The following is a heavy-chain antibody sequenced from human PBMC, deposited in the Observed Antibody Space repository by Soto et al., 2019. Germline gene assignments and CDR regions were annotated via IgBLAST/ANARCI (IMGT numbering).Heavy chain of an antibody. J-gene: IGHJ3*01. D-gene: IGHD3-16*01. V-gene: IGHV2-5*02. Sequence: QITLRESGPTLVKPTQTLTLTCTFSGFSLDASAVGVGWIRQPPGKALEWLALIYWDDDKRYNPSLKSRLTLTKDTSKNQVVLTMTNMDPVDTATYYCAHSGLSEGQYVADAFEFWGQGTMVTVSS. CDR2: IYWDDDK. CDR3: AHSGLSEGQYVADAFEF. CDR1: GFSLDASAVG.